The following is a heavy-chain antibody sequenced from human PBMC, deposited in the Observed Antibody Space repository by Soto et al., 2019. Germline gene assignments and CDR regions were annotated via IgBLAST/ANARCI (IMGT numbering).Heavy chain of an antibody. D-gene: IGHD7-27*01. Sequence: PSETLSLTCTVSGGSISSSSYYWGWIRQPPGKGLEWIGSIYYSGSTYYNPSLKSRVTISVDMSKNQFSLKLSSVTAADTAVYYCARGLGRISPGRFQHWGQGTLVTVSS. CDR3: ARGLGRISPGRFQH. CDR2: IYYSGST. J-gene: IGHJ1*01. CDR1: GGSISSSSYY. V-gene: IGHV4-39*01.